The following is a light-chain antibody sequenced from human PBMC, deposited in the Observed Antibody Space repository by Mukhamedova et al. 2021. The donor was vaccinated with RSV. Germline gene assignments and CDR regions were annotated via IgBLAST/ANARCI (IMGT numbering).Light chain of an antibody. CDR2: QDT. CDR3: QACATNTYV. J-gene: IGLJ1*01. Sequence: WYQQKPGQSPLLAIYQDTKRLSGIPERFSGSNSGNTATLTISGTQSMDEAVYYCQACATNTYVFRTATKVPAL. V-gene: IGLV3-1*01.